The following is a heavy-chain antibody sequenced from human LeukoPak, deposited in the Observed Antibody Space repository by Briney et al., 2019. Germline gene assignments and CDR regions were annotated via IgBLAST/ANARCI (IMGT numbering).Heavy chain of an antibody. V-gene: IGHV5-51*01. CDR1: GYRFSNYW. J-gene: IGHJ1*01. Sequence: GESLKISFKGSGYRFSNYWIGWVRRMPGKGLEWMGIIYPADSDTRYSPSFQGQVTISADKSISTPYLHWSSLKASDTAMYYCARHDSGEYFQHWGQGTLVTVSS. D-gene: IGHD3-10*01. CDR2: IYPADSDT. CDR3: ARHDSGEYFQH.